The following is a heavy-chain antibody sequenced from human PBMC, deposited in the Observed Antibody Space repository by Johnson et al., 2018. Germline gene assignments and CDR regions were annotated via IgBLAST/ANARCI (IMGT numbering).Heavy chain of an antibody. V-gene: IGHV3-43*01. J-gene: IGHJ5*01. CDR1: GFTFDDYA. Sequence: EVQLVESGGGLVQPGGSLRLSCAASGFTFDDYAMHWLRQAPGKGLDWVSLITLDAYATFYADSVKGRFTISRDNSKNSLFLQMNSLRTEDTALYFCARGRGGIIDSCGQGTLVTVSS. D-gene: IGHD3-16*01. CDR3: ARGRGGIIDS. CDR2: ITLDAYAT.